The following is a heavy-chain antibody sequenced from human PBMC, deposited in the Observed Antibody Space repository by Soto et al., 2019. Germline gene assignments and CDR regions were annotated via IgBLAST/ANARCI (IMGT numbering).Heavy chain of an antibody. J-gene: IGHJ4*02. CDR3: AHRVLRTVFGLVTTTAIYFDF. V-gene: IGHV2-5*02. D-gene: IGHD3-3*01. Sequence: QITLKESGPTVVKPTEPLTLTCTFSGFSLTTSGVGVGWVRQSPGKAPEWLALIYWDDDKRYSTSLKSRLTITKDTSKNQVVLTMANVDPAETATYYCAHRVLRTVFGLVTTTAIYFDFWGQGTPVVVSS. CDR2: IYWDDDK. CDR1: GFSLTTSGVG.